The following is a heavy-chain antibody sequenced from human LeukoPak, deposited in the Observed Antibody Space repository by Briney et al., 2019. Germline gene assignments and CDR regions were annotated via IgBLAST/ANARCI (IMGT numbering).Heavy chain of an antibody. CDR1: GFTFSSYS. CDR2: ISSSGGST. V-gene: IGHV3-23*01. D-gene: IGHD2/OR15-2a*01. Sequence: PGGSLRLSCAASGFTFSSYSMNWVRQAPGKGLEWVSAISSSGGSTYYADSVKGRFTISRDNSKNTLYLQMNSLRAEDTAVYYCAKGVPGILYHGMAVWGQGTTVIVSS. J-gene: IGHJ6*02. CDR3: AKGVPGILYHGMAV.